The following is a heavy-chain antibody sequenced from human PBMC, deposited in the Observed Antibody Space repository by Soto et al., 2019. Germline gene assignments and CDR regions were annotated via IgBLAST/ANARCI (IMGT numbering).Heavy chain of an antibody. CDR3: ARGDYGGNSFYYFDY. D-gene: IGHD4-17*01. V-gene: IGHV4-31*02. CDR1: GGSSSSDGYY. Sequence: RSETLSLTCAVSGGSSSSDGYYWSWIRQHPGKGLEWIGYIYYSGSTYYNPSLKSRVTISVDTSKNQFSLKLSSVTAADTAVYYCARGDYGGNSFYYFDYWGPGTTVTVS. CDR2: IYYSGST. J-gene: IGHJ4*02.